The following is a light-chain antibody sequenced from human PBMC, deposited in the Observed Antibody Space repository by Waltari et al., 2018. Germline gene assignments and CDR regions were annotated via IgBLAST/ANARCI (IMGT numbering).Light chain of an antibody. Sequence: SSVLTQAPSVSVAPGQTATVTCGGDNIGGRSDHWYQQRPGRAPVLVVYLDSDRPSGIPDRCSGSKSGNAATLTISRVEAGEEADYYCHVWDGKTVMFGGGTKLTVL. CDR1: NIGGRS. CDR2: LDS. CDR3: HVWDGKTVM. V-gene: IGLV3-21*02. J-gene: IGLJ3*02.